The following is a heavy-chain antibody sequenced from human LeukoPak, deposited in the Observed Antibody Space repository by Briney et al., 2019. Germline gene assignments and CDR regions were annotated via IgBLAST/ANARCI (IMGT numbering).Heavy chain of an antibody. D-gene: IGHD5-18*01. CDR3: ARVFPGYSYGWGYFDY. V-gene: IGHV3-30*02. CDR1: GFTFSSYD. CDR2: IRYDGSNK. Sequence: GGSLRLSCAASGFTFSSYDMHWVRQAPGKGLEWVAFIRYDGSNKYYADSVKGRFTISRDNSKNTLYLQMNSLRAEDTAVYYCARVFPGYSYGWGYFDYWGQGTLVTVSS. J-gene: IGHJ4*02.